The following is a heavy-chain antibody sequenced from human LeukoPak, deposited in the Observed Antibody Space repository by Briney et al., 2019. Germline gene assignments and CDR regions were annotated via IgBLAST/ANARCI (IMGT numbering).Heavy chain of an antibody. CDR1: GGSIRGYY. CDR3: ARHEFDSGSLPYFDY. Sequence: PSETLSLTCTVSGGSIRGYYWSWIRQPPGKGLEWIGYIYYSGRTNYNPSLKSRVTISVDTSKNQFSLKLSAVTAADTAVYYCARHEFDSGSLPYFDYWGQGILVTVSS. J-gene: IGHJ4*02. CDR2: IYYSGRT. V-gene: IGHV4-59*08. D-gene: IGHD3-10*01.